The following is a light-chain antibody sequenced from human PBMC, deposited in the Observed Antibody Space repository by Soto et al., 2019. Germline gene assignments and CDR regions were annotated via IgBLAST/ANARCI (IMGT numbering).Light chain of an antibody. J-gene: IGLJ1*01. Sequence: QSALTQPASVSGSPGQSIPISCTGTSSDVGAYNYVSWYQQHPGKDPKLMIYDVSNRPSGVSNRFSGSKSGNTASLTISGLQAEDEADYYCSSYTRSNTYVFGTGTKVTVL. CDR1: SSDVGAYNY. CDR3: SSYTRSNTYV. V-gene: IGLV2-14*01. CDR2: DVS.